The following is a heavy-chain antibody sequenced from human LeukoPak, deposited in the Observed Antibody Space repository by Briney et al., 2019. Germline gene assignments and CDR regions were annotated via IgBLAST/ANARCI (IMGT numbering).Heavy chain of an antibody. J-gene: IGHJ6*02. V-gene: IGHV4-4*02. Sequence: PSGTLSLTCAVSGGSISSSNWWSWVRQPPGKGLEWIGEIYHSGSTNYNPSLKSRVTISVDKSKNQFSLKLSSVTAADTAVYYCARHLSVYSSSWYDPYYYYGMDVWGQGTTVTVSS. CDR2: IYHSGST. D-gene: IGHD6-13*01. CDR3: ARHLSVYSSSWYDPYYYYGMDV. CDR1: GGSISSSNW.